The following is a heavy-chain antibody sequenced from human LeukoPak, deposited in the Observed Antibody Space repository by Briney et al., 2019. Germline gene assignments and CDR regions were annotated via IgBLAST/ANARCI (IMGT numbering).Heavy chain of an antibody. J-gene: IGHJ4*02. V-gene: IGHV3-74*01. CDR2: INTDGTVT. D-gene: IGHD1-26*01. CDR3: SRLGGSYYHY. Sequence: GGSLILSCAASGFTFSKYWMLWVRQAPGKGLESVSRINTDGTVTTYADSVKGRFTISRDNAKKSLYLQMNSLRADDTAVYYCSRLGGSYYHYWGQGTLVTVSS. CDR1: GFTFSKYW.